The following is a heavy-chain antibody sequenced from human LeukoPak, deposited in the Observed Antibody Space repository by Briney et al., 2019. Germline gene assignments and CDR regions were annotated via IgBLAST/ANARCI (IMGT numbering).Heavy chain of an antibody. Sequence: SVKVSCKASGSTFSSYAISWVRQAPGQGLEWMGGIIPIFGTANYAQKFQGRVTITADKSTSTAYMELSSLRSEDTAVYYCARGPRITLVRGGQWYYYMDVWGKGTTVTISS. J-gene: IGHJ6*03. CDR2: IIPIFGTA. V-gene: IGHV1-69*06. CDR1: GSTFSSYA. D-gene: IGHD3-10*01. CDR3: ARGPRITLVRGGQWYYYMDV.